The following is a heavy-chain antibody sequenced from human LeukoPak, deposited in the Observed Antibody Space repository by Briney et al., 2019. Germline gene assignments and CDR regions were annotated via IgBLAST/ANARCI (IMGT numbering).Heavy chain of an antibody. Sequence: GGSLRLSCAASGFTFSNYGMHWVRQAPGKGLEWVAFIRYDGSNKYYADSVKGRFTIPRDFSKNTMHLQMNSLRVDDTAIYYCAKGPQLHSSYHPDSWGQGTLVTVSS. CDR1: GFTFSNYG. D-gene: IGHD6-19*01. V-gene: IGHV3-30*02. J-gene: IGHJ4*02. CDR3: AKGPQLHSSYHPDS. CDR2: IRYDGSNK.